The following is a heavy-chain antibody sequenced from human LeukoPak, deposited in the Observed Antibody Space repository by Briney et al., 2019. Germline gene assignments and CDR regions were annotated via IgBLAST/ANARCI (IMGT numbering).Heavy chain of an antibody. Sequence: GGSLRLSCAASGFTFSSYAMGWVRQAPGKGLEWVSSITTSRDQYHADSVKGRFTVSRDNAKSSVYLRMNSLRADDTAVYYCARDSYCPNDVCYDYWGQGILVTVS. V-gene: IGHV3-21*06. CDR1: GFTFSSYA. D-gene: IGHD2-8*01. CDR2: ITTSRDQ. J-gene: IGHJ4*02. CDR3: ARDSYCPNDVCYDY.